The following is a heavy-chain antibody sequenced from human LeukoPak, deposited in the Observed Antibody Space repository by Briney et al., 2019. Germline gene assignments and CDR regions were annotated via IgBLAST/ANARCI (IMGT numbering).Heavy chain of an antibody. CDR2: ISSSSSYI. V-gene: IGHV3-21*01. D-gene: IGHD2-21*01. Sequence: GGSLRLSCAASGFTFSSYSMNWVRQAPGKWLEWVSSISSSSSYIYYADSVKGRFTISRDNAKNSLYLQMNSLRAEDTAVYYCARDAYCGGDCQSFDYWGQGTLVTVSS. CDR1: GFTFSSYS. J-gene: IGHJ4*02. CDR3: ARDAYCGGDCQSFDY.